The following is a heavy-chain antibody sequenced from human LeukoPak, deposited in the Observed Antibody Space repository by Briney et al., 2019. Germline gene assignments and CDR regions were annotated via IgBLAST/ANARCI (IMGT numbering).Heavy chain of an antibody. CDR3: ARTLLYDKRDCWRHFDS. CDR1: GDSVSTDSAA. D-gene: IGHD3-3*01. V-gene: IGHV6-1*01. CDR2: TYYRSKWYN. Sequence: SQTLSLTCAISGDSVSTDSAAWNWIRQSPSRGLEWLGRTYYRSKWYNDYAVAVRSRISISPDTPKNHFSLQLNSVTPEDTAVYYCARTLLYDKRDCWRHFDSWGQGTLVTVSP. J-gene: IGHJ4*02.